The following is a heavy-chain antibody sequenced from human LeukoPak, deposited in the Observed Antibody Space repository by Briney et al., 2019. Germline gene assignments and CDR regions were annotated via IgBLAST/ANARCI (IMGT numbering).Heavy chain of an antibody. J-gene: IGHJ6*03. Sequence: SVKVSCKASGGTFSSYALSWVRQAPGQGLEWMGGIIPIFGTANYAQKFQGRVTITMDESTSTAYMELSSLRSEDTAVYYCARTVVAGYYYYYYMDVWGKGTTVTVSS. CDR1: GGTFSSYA. D-gene: IGHD2-15*01. V-gene: IGHV1-69*05. CDR3: ARTVVAGYYYYYYMDV. CDR2: IIPIFGTA.